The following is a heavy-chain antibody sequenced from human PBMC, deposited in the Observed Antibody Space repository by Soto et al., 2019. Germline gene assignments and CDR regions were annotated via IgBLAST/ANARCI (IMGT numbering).Heavy chain of an antibody. J-gene: IGHJ4*02. CDR2: IYYSGST. D-gene: IGHD6-13*01. CDR3: ARVSSDYSSSPYYFDY. Sequence: QVQLQESGPGLVKPSQTLSLTCTVSGGSISSGGYYWSWIRQHPGKGLEWIGYIYYSGSTYYNPSLKSRVTISVDTSKNQFALKLSSVTAADTAVYYCARVSSDYSSSPYYFDYWGQGTLVTASS. CDR1: GGSISSGGYY. V-gene: IGHV4-31*03.